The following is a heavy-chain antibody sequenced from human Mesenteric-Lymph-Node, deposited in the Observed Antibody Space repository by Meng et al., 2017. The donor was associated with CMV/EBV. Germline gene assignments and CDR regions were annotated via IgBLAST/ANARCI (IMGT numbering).Heavy chain of an antibody. J-gene: IGHJ4*02. CDR1: GDSISSSGYS. Sequence: SETLSLTCTVSGDSISSSGYSWGWVRQPPGKGLEWIGYIYYSGSTNYNPSLKSRVTISVDTSKNQFSLKLSSVTAADTAVYYCLRGGYGPGDYWGQGTLVTVSS. CDR3: LRGGYGPGDY. D-gene: IGHD5-12*01. V-gene: IGHV4-61*05. CDR2: IYYSGST.